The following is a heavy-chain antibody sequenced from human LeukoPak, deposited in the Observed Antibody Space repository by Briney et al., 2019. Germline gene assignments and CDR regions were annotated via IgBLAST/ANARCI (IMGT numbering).Heavy chain of an antibody. CDR1: GFTFSGYW. Sequence: GGSLRLSCAASGFTFSGYWMHWVRHAPGKGLVWVSRINGDGSGTNYDDSVKGRFTISRDNAKNTLYLQMNSLRAEDTAVYYCARGGYTYGPATLGALDIWGPGTMVPVSS. V-gene: IGHV3-74*01. J-gene: IGHJ3*02. D-gene: IGHD5-18*01. CDR2: INGDGSGT. CDR3: ARGGYTYGPATLGALDI.